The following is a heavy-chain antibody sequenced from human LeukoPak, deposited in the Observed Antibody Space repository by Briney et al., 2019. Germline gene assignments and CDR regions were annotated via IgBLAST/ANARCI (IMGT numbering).Heavy chain of an antibody. Sequence: GGSLRLSCAASGFTFSSYAMSWVRQVPGKGLEWVSAISGSGGSTYYADSVKGRFTISRDNSKNTLYLQMNSLRAEDTAVYYCAKSPPYSYGWGYFQHWGQGTLVTVSS. V-gene: IGHV3-23*01. CDR2: ISGSGGST. CDR3: AKSPPYSYGWGYFQH. CDR1: GFTFSSYA. D-gene: IGHD5-18*01. J-gene: IGHJ1*01.